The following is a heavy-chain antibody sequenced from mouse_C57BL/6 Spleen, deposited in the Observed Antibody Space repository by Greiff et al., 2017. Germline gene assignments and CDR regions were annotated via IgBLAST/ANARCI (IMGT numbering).Heavy chain of an antibody. D-gene: IGHD1-1*01. CDR1: GYTFTSYW. CDR2: IDPNGCGT. J-gene: IGHJ2*01. Sequence: QVQLQQPGAELVKPGASVKLSCKASGYTFTSYWMHWVKQRPGQGLEWIGRIDPNGCGTKYNEKFKSKATLTVDKPSSTAYMQLSSLTSEDSAVYDCARGTTVPYERDYWGQGTTLTVSS. V-gene: IGHV1-72*01. CDR3: ARGTTVPYERDY.